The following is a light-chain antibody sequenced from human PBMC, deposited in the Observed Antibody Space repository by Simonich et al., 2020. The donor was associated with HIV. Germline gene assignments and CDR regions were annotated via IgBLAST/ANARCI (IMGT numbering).Light chain of an antibody. CDR3: QQSYSSPWT. CDR1: QSIIRY. J-gene: IGKJ1*01. V-gene: IGKV1-39*01. Sequence: DIQMTQSPSSLSASVGDRVTITCRASQSIIRYLNWNQQKPGKAPNVLIYAASSLQSGVPSRFSGSGSGTDFTLTISSLQPEDFATYYCQQSYSSPWTFGQGTKVEIK. CDR2: AAS.